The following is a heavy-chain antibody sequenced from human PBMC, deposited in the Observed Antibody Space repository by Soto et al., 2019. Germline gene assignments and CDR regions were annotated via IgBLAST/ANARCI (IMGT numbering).Heavy chain of an antibody. Sequence: EVQLLESGGDLVQPGGSLRLSCAASGFAFTTYAMTWVRQSPGKGLEWVSCITNSGGSTYFADSVKGRFTISRDNSKSTLYLQMSSLCAEDTAVYYCARGGPRDGYSDLDYWGPGTQVTVSS. CDR1: GFAFTTYA. D-gene: IGHD5-18*01. CDR2: ITNSGGST. J-gene: IGHJ4*02. CDR3: ARGGPRDGYSDLDY. V-gene: IGHV3-23*01.